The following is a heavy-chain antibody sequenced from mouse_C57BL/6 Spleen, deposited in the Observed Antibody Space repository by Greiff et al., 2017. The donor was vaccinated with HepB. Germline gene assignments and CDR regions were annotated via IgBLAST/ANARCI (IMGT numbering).Heavy chain of an antibody. CDR2: IYPGSGST. CDR3: ARGSSGYGYAMDY. D-gene: IGHD3-2*02. J-gene: IGHJ4*01. Sequence: VQLQQPGAELVKPGASVKMSCKASGYTFTSYWITWVKQRPGQGLEWIGDIYPGSGSTNYNEKFKSKATLTVDTSSSTAYMQLSSLTSEDSAVYYCARGSSGYGYAMDYWGQGTSVTVSS. V-gene: IGHV1-55*01. CDR1: GYTFTSYW.